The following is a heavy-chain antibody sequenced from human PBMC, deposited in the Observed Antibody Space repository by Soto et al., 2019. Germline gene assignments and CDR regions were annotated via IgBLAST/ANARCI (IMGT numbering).Heavy chain of an antibody. J-gene: IGHJ4*02. V-gene: IGHV4-59*08. Sequence: PSETLSLTCTVSGGSISGYYWSWIRQPPGKGLEWIAHIYYSGSTNSNPSLKSRVTISVDTSKNQFSLKLSSVTAADTAVYYCARHSNEYRKSLDYWGQGTLVTVSS. CDR3: ARHSNEYRKSLDY. CDR2: IYYSGST. CDR1: GGSISGYY. D-gene: IGHD1-1*01.